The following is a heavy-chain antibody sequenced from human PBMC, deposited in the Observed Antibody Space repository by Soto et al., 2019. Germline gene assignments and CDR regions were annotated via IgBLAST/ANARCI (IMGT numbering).Heavy chain of an antibody. D-gene: IGHD3-22*01. Sequence: EVQLVEPGGGLVQPGGALRLSCAASGFTFSSYSMNWVRQPPGKGLEWVSYISSRSSTIYYADSVKGRFTISRDKAKNSMYLQMKSLRDEDTAVYYCARGLYYYDSSGYWGYWGQGDLVTVSS. CDR3: ARGLYYYDSSGYWGY. V-gene: IGHV3-48*02. CDR1: GFTFSSYS. J-gene: IGHJ4*02. CDR2: ISSRSSTI.